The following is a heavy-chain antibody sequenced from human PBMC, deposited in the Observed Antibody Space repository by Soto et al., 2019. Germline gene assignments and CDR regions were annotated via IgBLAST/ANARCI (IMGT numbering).Heavy chain of an antibody. J-gene: IGHJ4*02. CDR1: GFTVSNSY. Sequence: RGSLRLSCAASGFTVSNSYMSWVRLAPGKGLEWVSVIYSGGSTYYADSVKGRFTISRDSSKNTLYLQMSSLRAEDTAVYYCARGFQSSFGYWGQGTQVTVAS. D-gene: IGHD2-21*01. CDR2: IYSGGST. CDR3: ARGFQSSFGY. V-gene: IGHV3-53*01.